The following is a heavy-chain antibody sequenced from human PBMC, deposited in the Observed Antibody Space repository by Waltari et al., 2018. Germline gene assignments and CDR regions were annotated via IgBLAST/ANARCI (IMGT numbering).Heavy chain of an antibody. CDR1: GYPFTSYG. CDR3: ARLYDASAYYNTYLDP. D-gene: IGHD3-22*01. CDR2: IRGYDGDT. V-gene: IGHV1-18*01. J-gene: IGHJ5*02. Sequence: VQLVQSGGEVRKPGASVTVSCKASGYPFTSYGIAWLRQAPGQGLEWMGWIRGYDGDTKYAREFEGRLTVTTDTSTNTAHMELRSLRSDDTAVYYCARLYDASAYYNTYLDPWGQGALVTVSS.